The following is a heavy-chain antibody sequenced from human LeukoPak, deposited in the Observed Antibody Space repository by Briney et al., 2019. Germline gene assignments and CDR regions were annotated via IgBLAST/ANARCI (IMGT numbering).Heavy chain of an antibody. CDR1: GYTFTGYY. CDR2: INPNSGGT. CDR3: ARVGLEGRRDGLPTDY. D-gene: IGHD5-24*01. J-gene: IGHJ4*02. Sequence: GASVKVSCKASGYTFTGYYMHWVRQAPGQGLEWMGWINPNSGGTNYAQKFQGRVTMTRDTSISTAYMELSRPRSDDTAVYYCARVGLEGRRDGLPTDYWGQGTLVTVSS. V-gene: IGHV1-2*02.